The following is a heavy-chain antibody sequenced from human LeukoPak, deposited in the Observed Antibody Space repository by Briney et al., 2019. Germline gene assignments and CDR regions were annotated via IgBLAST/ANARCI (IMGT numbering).Heavy chain of an antibody. CDR1: GFTFSSYA. D-gene: IGHD2-21*01. Sequence: GGSLRLSCSASGFTFSSYAMHWVRQAPGKGLEYVSAISSNGGSTYYADSVKGRFTISRDNSKNTLYLQMSSLRAEDTAVYYCVKGGGYCPFDYWGQGTLVTVSS. V-gene: IGHV3-64D*06. J-gene: IGHJ4*02. CDR2: ISSNGGST. CDR3: VKGGGYCPFDY.